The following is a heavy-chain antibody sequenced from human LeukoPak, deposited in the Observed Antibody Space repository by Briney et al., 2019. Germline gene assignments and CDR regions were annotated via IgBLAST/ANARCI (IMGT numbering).Heavy chain of an antibody. CDR2: IYYSGST. CDR3: AGQDGIRYFDWLLSPSGWFDP. D-gene: IGHD3-9*01. J-gene: IGHJ5*02. Sequence: PSETLSLTCTVSGGSISSTNYYWGWIRQPPGNGLEWIGTIYYSGSTYYNPSLKSRLTISVDSSKNQFSLKLSSVTAADTAVYYCAGQDGIRYFDWLLSPSGWFDPWGQGTLVTVSS. CDR1: GGSISSTNYY. V-gene: IGHV4-39*01.